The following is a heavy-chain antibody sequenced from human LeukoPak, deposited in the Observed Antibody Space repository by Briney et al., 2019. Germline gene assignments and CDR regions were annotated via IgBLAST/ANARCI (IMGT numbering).Heavy chain of an antibody. Sequence: GGSLRLSCAASGFTFSSYAMSWVRQAPGKGLEWVAVIWYDGSNKYYADSVKGRFTISRDNSKNTLYLQMNSLRAEDTAVYYCARGGNGVVGYWGQGTLVTVSS. CDR3: ARGGNGVVGY. CDR1: GFTFSSYA. CDR2: IWYDGSNK. V-gene: IGHV3-33*08. J-gene: IGHJ4*02. D-gene: IGHD4-23*01.